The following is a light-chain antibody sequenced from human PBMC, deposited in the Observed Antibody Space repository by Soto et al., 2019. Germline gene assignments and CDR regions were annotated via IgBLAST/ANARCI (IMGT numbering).Light chain of an antibody. J-gene: IGLJ1*01. V-gene: IGLV2-14*03. Sequence: QSALTQPASVSGSPGQSITISCTGTSSDVGGYNYVSWYQQHPGKAPKLMIYDVSNLPSGVSNRFAGSMSGNTASLTISGLQAEDEADYCCSSYTSSSTLYVFGTGTKVTVL. CDR2: DVS. CDR1: SSDVGGYNY. CDR3: SSYTSSSTLYV.